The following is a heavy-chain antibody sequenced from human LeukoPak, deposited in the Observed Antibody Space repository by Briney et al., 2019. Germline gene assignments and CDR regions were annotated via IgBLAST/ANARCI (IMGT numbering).Heavy chain of an antibody. V-gene: IGHV1-2*02. CDR3: ARVGYCRGGTCPYYFDL. J-gene: IGHJ4*02. Sequence: ASVKVSCKASGYTFTGYYMHWVRQAPGQGLEWMGWINPNGGGTNYAQKFQGRVTMTRDTSISTAYMELSSLRSDDTAVYYCARVGYCRGGTCPYYFDLWGQGTLVTVSS. CDR2: INPNGGGT. D-gene: IGHD2-15*01. CDR1: GYTFTGYY.